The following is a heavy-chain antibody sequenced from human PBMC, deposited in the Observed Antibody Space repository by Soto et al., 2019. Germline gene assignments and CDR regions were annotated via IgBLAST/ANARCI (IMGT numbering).Heavy chain of an antibody. CDR1: GDIFYSNGAC. CDR2: TYYRSKWFL. J-gene: IGHJ6*02. D-gene: IGHD2-15*01. Sequence: QTLSLTCVIAGDIFYSNGACWNWIRQSPSRGLEWLGRTYYRSKWFLDYAASVQSRMTINPDTSRNQLSLQLKPVTPEDTAVYYCARVHCSGGTCLDGLDVWGQGTTVTVSS. V-gene: IGHV6-1*01. CDR3: ARVHCSGGTCLDGLDV.